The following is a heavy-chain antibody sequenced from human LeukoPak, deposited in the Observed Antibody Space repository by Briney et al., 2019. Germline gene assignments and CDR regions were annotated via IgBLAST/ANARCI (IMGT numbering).Heavy chain of an antibody. D-gene: IGHD5-12*01. J-gene: IGHJ4*02. CDR2: IKIKTDGGTT. CDR3: AKDGAWLRFDD. Sequence: KSGGSLRLSCAASGFTFSNARMSWVRQAPGKGLEWVGCIKIKTDGGTTDFAAPVKGRFTISRDDSKNTLYLQMKTLRAEDTAVYDCAKDGAWLRFDDWGQGILVSVSS. V-gene: IGHV3-15*01. CDR1: GFTFSNAR.